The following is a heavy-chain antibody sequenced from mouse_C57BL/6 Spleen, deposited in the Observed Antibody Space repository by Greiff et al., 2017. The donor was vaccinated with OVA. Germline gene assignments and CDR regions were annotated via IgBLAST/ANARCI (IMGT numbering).Heavy chain of an antibody. D-gene: IGHD1-1*01. V-gene: IGHV1-54*01. CDR2: INPGSGGT. CDR3: ARRDYYGSSGGYFDY. CDR1: GYAFTNYL. J-gene: IGHJ2*01. Sequence: QVQLQQSGAELVRPGTSVKVSCKASGYAFTNYLIEWVKQRPGQGLEWIGVINPGSGGTTYNEKFKGKATLTADKSSSTAYMQLSSLTSEDSAVYFCARRDYYGSSGGYFDYWGKGTTLTVS.